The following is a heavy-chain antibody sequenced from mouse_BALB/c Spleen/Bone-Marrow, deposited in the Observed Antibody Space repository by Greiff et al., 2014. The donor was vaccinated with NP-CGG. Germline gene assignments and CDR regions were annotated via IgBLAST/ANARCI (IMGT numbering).Heavy chain of an antibody. V-gene: IGHV5-4*02. J-gene: IGHJ4*01. CDR3: ARSGERYGAMDY. CDR2: ISDGGGYT. D-gene: IGHD2-10*02. CDR1: GFTFSDYY. Sequence: EVQLQESGGGLVKPGGSLKLSCAASGFTFSDYYMYWVRQTPEKRLEWVATISDGGGYTYYPDSVWGRFTISRDNAKSNLYLQMSSLKSEDTAMYYCARSGERYGAMDYWGQGTSVNVFS.